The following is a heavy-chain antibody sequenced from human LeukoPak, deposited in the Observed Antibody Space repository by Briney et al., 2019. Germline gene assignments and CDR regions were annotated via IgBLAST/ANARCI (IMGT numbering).Heavy chain of an antibody. J-gene: IGHJ4*02. CDR2: ISYDGRQN. Sequence: GGSLRLSCAASGFTFSGYWVNWVRQTPGKGLEWVAVISYDGRQNYYADSVKGRFTISRDNSKNTLYLQMNSLRDEDSAAYYCARVYLERLTAGYFDHWGQGTWVTVSP. D-gene: IGHD2-8*01. V-gene: IGHV3-30*03. CDR3: ARVYLERLTAGYFDH. CDR1: GFTFSGYW.